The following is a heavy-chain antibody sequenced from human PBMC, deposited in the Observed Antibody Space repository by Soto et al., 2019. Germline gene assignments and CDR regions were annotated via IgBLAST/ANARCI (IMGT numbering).Heavy chain of an antibody. CDR2: ISAYNGNT. CDR3: AGDGALGENYYYCGMDV. CDR1: GYTFTSYG. D-gene: IGHD3-16*01. V-gene: IGHV1-18*01. J-gene: IGHJ6*02. Sequence: QVQLVQSGAEVKKPGASVKVSCKASGYTFTSYGISWVRQAPGQGLEWMGWISAYNGNTNYAQKLQGRGTMTTDTSTSIAYMELRSLRSDDTAVYYCAGDGALGENYYYCGMDVWGQGTTVTVSS.